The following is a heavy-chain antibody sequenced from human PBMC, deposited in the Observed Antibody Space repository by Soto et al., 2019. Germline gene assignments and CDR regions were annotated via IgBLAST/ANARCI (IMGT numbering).Heavy chain of an antibody. Sequence: QERLVESGGGVVRPGKSLRLSCAASGFTFYTFGIHWVRQAPGKGLEWVALISYDGSYKYCGDSVKGRFTISRDTPNNTGYLQMIPLTSEDTAMYFCAKLCLGYCRGKTCYEYWGQGTLVTVSS. J-gene: IGHJ4*02. CDR1: GFTFYTFG. V-gene: IGHV3-30*18. CDR2: ISYDGSYK. D-gene: IGHD2-15*01. CDR3: AKLCLGYCRGKTCYEY.